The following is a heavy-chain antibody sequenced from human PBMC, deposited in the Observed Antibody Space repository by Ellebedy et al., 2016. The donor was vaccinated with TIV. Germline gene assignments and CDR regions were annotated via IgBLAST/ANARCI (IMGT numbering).Heavy chain of an antibody. V-gene: IGHV1-46*01. CDR2: INPSDGST. D-gene: IGHD5-12*01. CDR1: GYTFTSHH. J-gene: IGHJ4*02. CDR3: ARANGYDYRRHPLDY. Sequence: AASVKVSCKASGYTFTSHHMHWVRQDPGQGLEWMGIINPSDGSTSYAQKFQGRVTVTRDMSTSTVYMDMSSLRSEDTAIYYCARANGYDYRRHPLDYWGQGTLVTVSS.